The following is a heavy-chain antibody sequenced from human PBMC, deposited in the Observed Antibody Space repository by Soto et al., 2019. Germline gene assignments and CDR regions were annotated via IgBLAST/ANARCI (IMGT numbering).Heavy chain of an antibody. CDR2: IYYSGAT. J-gene: IGHJ5*02. CDR3: ARVPDR. D-gene: IGHD2-2*01. Sequence: SETLSLTCPVSGGSISSYYWSWIQQPPGKGLEWIGYIYYSGATYYNPSLKSRVTISVDRSKNQFSLKLSSVTAADTAVYYCARVPDRWGQGTLVTVSS. CDR1: GGSISSYY. V-gene: IGHV4-59*12.